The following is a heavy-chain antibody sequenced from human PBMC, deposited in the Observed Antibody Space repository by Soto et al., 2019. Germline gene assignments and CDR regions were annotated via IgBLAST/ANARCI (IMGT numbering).Heavy chain of an antibody. V-gene: IGHV1-69*13. CDR2: IIPIFGTA. J-gene: IGHJ6*02. D-gene: IGHD2-2*01. CDR1: GGTFSSYA. CDR3: AREMYCSSTSCPHYYYYYGMDV. Sequence: SVKVSCKASGGTFSSYAISWVRQAPGQGLEWMGGIIPIFGTANYAQKFQGRVTITADESTSTAYMELSSLRSEDTAVYYCAREMYCSSTSCPHYYYYYGMDVWGQGATVTVSS.